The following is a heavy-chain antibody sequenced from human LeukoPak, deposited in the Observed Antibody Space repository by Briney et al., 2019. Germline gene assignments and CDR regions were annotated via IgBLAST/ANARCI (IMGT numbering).Heavy chain of an antibody. D-gene: IGHD5-18*01. CDR1: GGSISRYY. CDR2: IYGSGST. CDR3: AKGAGGFSYYNWFDP. Sequence: SETLSLTCTVSGGSISRYYWSWIRQPAGKGLQWIGRIYGSGSTTYNPSLKSRLTMSVDTSKNQFSLKLASVTAADPAIYYCAKGAGGFSYYNWFDPWGQGTLVTVSS. V-gene: IGHV4-4*07. J-gene: IGHJ5*02.